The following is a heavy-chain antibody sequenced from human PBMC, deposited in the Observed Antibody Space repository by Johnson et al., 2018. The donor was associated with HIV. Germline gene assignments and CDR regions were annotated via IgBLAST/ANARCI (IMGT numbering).Heavy chain of an antibody. Sequence: QMQLVESGGGLVRPGGSLRLSCAASGFTFRSYGMHWVRQAPGKGLEWVAVIWYDGLNKYYADSVKGRFTISRDNAKNSLYLQMNTLRAEDTAVYYCAKDEFKWELLHIWGQGTMVTVSS. J-gene: IGHJ3*02. CDR2: IWYDGLNK. CDR3: AKDEFKWELLHI. CDR1: GFTFRSYG. D-gene: IGHD1-26*01. V-gene: IGHV3-33*03.